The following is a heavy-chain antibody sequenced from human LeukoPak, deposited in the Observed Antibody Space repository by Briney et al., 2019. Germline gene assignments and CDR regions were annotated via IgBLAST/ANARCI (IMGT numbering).Heavy chain of an antibody. CDR2: ISWNSDNI. J-gene: IGHJ4*02. V-gene: IGHV3-9*01. CDR1: GFSFIDYA. CDR3: ARADSSGYYPF. D-gene: IGHD3-22*01. Sequence: GGSLRLSCAASGFSFIDYAMHWVRQAPGKGLEWVSGISWNSDNIGYADSVKGRFTISRDNAKNSLYLQMNSLRAGDTAVYYCARADSSGYYPFWGQGTLVTVSS.